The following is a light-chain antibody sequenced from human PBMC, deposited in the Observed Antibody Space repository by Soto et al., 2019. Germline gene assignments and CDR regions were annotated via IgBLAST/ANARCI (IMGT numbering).Light chain of an antibody. J-gene: IGKJ2*01. V-gene: IGKV1-9*01. CDR3: QQLTTFRFT. CDR2: GAS. Sequence: IPLTQSPSSLSASVGDRVTIICPARQSINKFLAWYQQRPGKAPQLLVYGASTLQSGVPTRFSGSGSGTDFSLTISSLQPEEFATYSCQQLTTFRFTFGQGTKLHIK. CDR1: QSINKF.